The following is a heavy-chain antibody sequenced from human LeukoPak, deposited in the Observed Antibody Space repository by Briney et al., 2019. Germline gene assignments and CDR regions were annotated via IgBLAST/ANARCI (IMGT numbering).Heavy chain of an antibody. J-gene: IGHJ3*02. D-gene: IGHD3-22*01. Sequence: PGGSLRLSCAASGFTFSSYAMHWVRQAPGKGLEWVAVISYDGSNKYYADSVKGRFTISRDNSKNTLYLQMNSLRAEDTAVYYCARGRPYYYDSSAHAFDIWGQGTMVTVSS. CDR1: GFTFSSYA. CDR2: ISYDGSNK. V-gene: IGHV3-30*04. CDR3: ARGRPYYYDSSAHAFDI.